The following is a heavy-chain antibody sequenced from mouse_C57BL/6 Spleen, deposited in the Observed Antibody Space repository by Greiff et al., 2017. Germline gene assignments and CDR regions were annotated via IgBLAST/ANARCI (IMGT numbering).Heavy chain of an antibody. V-gene: IGHV1-72*01. Sequence: QVHVKQPGAELVKPGASVKLSCKASGYTFTSYWMHWVKQRPGRGLEWIGRIDPNSGGTKYNEKFKSQATLTVDKPSSTASMQLSSLTSEASAVYYCARSGYDEDAMDYWGQGTSVTVSS. CDR3: ARSGYDEDAMDY. CDR1: GYTFTSYW. CDR2: IDPNSGGT. J-gene: IGHJ4*01. D-gene: IGHD2-2*01.